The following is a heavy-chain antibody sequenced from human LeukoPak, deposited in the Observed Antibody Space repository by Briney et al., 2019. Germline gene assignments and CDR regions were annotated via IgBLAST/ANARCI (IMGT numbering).Heavy chain of an antibody. D-gene: IGHD6-13*01. Sequence: PSETLSLTCAVSGYSISSGYYWGWIRQPPGKGLEWIGSIYHSGSTYYNPSLKSRVTISVDTSKNQFSLKLSSVTAADTAVYYCARQVAAAGRKDFDYWGQGTLVTVSS. CDR2: IYHSGST. CDR3: ARQVAAAGRKDFDY. CDR1: GYSISSGYY. J-gene: IGHJ4*02. V-gene: IGHV4-38-2*01.